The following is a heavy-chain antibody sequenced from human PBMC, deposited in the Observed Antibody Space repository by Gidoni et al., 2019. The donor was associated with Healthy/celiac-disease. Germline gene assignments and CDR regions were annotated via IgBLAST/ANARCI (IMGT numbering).Heavy chain of an antibody. CDR2: IYHSGST. D-gene: IGHD4-17*01. CDR3: ARVSDYGDYDRYFDY. J-gene: IGHJ4*02. CDR1: GGSISRSNW. V-gene: IGHV4-4*02. Sequence: QVQLQESGPGLVKPSGTLSLTCAVSGGSISRSNWWSWVRQPPGKGLEWIGEIYHSGSTNYNPSLKSRVTISVDKSKNQFSLKLSSVTAADTAVYYCARVSDYGDYDRYFDYWGQGTLVTVSS.